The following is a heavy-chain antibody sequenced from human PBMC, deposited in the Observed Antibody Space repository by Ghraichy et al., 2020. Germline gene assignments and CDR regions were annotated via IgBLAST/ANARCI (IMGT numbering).Heavy chain of an antibody. CDR2: INHSGST. CDR3: ARIDGSSFHFDY. Sequence: SQTLSLTCAVYGGSFSGYYWSWIRQPPGKGLEWIGEINHSGSTNYNPSLKSRVTISVDTSKNQFSLKLSSVTAADTAVYYCARIDGSSFHFDYWGQGTLVTVSS. D-gene: IGHD6-6*01. V-gene: IGHV4-34*01. CDR1: GGSFSGYY. J-gene: IGHJ4*02.